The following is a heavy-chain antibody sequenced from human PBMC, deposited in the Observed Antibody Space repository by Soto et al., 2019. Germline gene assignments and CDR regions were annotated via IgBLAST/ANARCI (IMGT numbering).Heavy chain of an antibody. Sequence: GSLRLSCAASGFTFSSYSMNWVRQAPGKGLEWVSYISSSSSSTIYYADSVKGRFTISRDNAKNSLYLQMNSLRDEDTAVYYCARSLVVTATRYYYYGMDVWGQGTTVTVSS. CDR1: GFTFSSYS. D-gene: IGHD2-21*02. V-gene: IGHV3-48*02. CDR2: ISSSSSSTI. CDR3: ARSLVVTATRYYYYGMDV. J-gene: IGHJ6*02.